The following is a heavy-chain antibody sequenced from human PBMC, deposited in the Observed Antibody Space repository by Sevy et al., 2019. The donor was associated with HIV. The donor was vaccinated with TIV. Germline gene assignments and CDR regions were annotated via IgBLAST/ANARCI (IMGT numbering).Heavy chain of an antibody. D-gene: IGHD2-21*01. CDR3: ANAYSVGYSHSYLYALDV. CDR1: GFSFSYYG. Sequence: GGSLRLSCIGSGFSFSYYGIHWVRQSPGKGLDWVALISHDGINEYYADSVKGRFTISRDNSKNTVYLEMNSLRNEDTAIYFCANAYSVGYSHSYLYALDVWGQGTTVTVSS. V-gene: IGHV3-30*18. J-gene: IGHJ6*02. CDR2: ISHDGINE.